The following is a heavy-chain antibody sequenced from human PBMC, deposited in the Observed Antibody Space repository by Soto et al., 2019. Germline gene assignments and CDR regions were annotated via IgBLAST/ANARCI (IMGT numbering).Heavy chain of an antibody. D-gene: IGHD1-26*01. Sequence: HVQLVQSGAEVKKPGASVKVSCKASGYTFTSYYMHWVRQAPGQGLEWMGIINPSCGSTSYSQKFQGRVTMTRDTSTSTVYMELSSLRSEDTAVYYCAMLYSGSLSWFDPWGQGTLVTVSS. CDR2: INPSCGST. CDR1: GYTFTSYY. J-gene: IGHJ5*02. V-gene: IGHV1-46*01. CDR3: AMLYSGSLSWFDP.